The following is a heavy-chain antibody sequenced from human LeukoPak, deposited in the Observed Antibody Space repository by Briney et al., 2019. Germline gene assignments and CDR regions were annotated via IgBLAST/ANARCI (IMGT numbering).Heavy chain of an antibody. D-gene: IGHD3-22*01. Sequence: ASVKVSCKASGYTFTSYGISWVRQAPGQGLEWMGWMNPDSGGTNYAQKFQGRVTMTRDTSINTAYMELSRLRSDDTAVYYCARDPSGDSSGYPFDYWGQGTLVTVPS. CDR3: ARDPSGDSSGYPFDY. V-gene: IGHV1-2*02. CDR1: GYTFTSYG. CDR2: MNPDSGGT. J-gene: IGHJ4*02.